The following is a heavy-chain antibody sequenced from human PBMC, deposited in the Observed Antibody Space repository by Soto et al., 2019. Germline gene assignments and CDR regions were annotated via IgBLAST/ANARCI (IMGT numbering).Heavy chain of an antibody. J-gene: IGHJ4*02. D-gene: IGHD3-10*01. CDR2: INAGNGNT. V-gene: IGHV1-3*01. Sequence: QVQLVQSGAEVKKPGASVKVSCKASGYTFTSYAMHWVRQAPGQRLEWMGWINAGNGNTTYSQKFQGRVTITRDTSASTAYMELSSLRSEDTAVYYCARRGAEGFGELSAFDYWGQGTLVTVSS. CDR1: GYTFTSYA. CDR3: ARRGAEGFGELSAFDY.